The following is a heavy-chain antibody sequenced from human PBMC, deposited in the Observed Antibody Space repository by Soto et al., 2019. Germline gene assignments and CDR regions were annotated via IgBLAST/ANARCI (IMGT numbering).Heavy chain of an antibody. CDR3: ARDRKIGSYYGSGEFDP. CDR2: IYYSGST. Sequence: PSETLSLTCTVSGGSISSGDYYWTWIRQHPGKGLEWIGYIYYSGSTYYNPSLKSRVTISVDTSKNQFSLKLSSVTAADTAVYYCARDRKIGSYYGSGEFDPWGQGTLVTVSS. V-gene: IGHV4-31*03. D-gene: IGHD3-10*01. J-gene: IGHJ5*02. CDR1: GGSISSGDYY.